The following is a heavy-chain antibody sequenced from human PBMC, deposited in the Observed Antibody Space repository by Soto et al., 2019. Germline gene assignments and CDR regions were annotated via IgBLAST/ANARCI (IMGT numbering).Heavy chain of an antibody. J-gene: IGHJ4*02. CDR2: ISSSSSTI. Sequence: GGSLRLSCAASGFTFSSYSMNWVRQAPGKGLEWVSYISSSSSTIYYADSVKGRFTISRDNAKNSLYLQMNSLRDEDTAVYYCARDDSWRNDANYYFDYWGQGTLVTVSS. CDR1: GFTFSSYS. CDR3: ARDDSWRNDANYYFDY. D-gene: IGHD6-13*01. V-gene: IGHV3-48*02.